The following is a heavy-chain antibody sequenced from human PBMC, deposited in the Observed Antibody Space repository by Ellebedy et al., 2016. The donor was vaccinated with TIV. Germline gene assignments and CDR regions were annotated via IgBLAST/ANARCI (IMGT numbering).Heavy chain of an antibody. CDR3: AVGATTP. CDR2: NNPNSGGT. CDR1: GSTFSGYY. J-gene: IGHJ5*02. Sequence: ASVKVSCXASGSTFSGYYVHWVRQAPGQGLEWMGWNNPNSGGTTYAQKFQGRVNLTRDTSITTAYMELSRLRSNDSAVYYCAVGATTPWGQGTLITVSS. D-gene: IGHD1-26*01. V-gene: IGHV1-2*02.